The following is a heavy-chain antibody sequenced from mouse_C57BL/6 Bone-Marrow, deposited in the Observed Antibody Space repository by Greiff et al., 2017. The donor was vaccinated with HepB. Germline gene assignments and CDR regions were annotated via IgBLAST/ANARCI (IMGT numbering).Heavy chain of an antibody. V-gene: IGHV1-55*01. CDR3: ARDHYYGSSYAWFAY. D-gene: IGHD1-1*01. CDR1: GYTFTSYW. CDR2: IYPGSGST. Sequence: VQLQQPGAELVKPGASVKMSCKASGYTFTSYWITWVKQRPGQGLEWIGDIYPGSGSTNYNEKFKSKATLTVDTSSSTAYMQLSSLTSEDSAVYYGARDHYYGSSYAWFAYWGQGTLVTVSA. J-gene: IGHJ3*01.